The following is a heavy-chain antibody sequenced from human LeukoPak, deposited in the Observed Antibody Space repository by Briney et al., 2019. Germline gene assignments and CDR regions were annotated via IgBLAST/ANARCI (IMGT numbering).Heavy chain of an antibody. CDR3: ARDGEPVAGTSYYYMDV. V-gene: IGHV3-66*01. J-gene: IGHJ6*03. CDR1: GFTVSSNY. D-gene: IGHD6-19*01. CDR2: IYSCGST. Sequence: GGSLRLSCAASGFTVSSNYMSWVRQAPGKGLEWVSVIYSCGSTYYADSVKGRFTISRDNSKNTLYLQMNSLRAEDTAVYYCARDGEPVAGTSYYYMDVWGKGTTVTVSS.